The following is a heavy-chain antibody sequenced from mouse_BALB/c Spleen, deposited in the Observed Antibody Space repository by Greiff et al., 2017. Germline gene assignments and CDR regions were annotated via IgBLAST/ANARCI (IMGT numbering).Heavy chain of an antibody. V-gene: IGHV1-9*01. CDR1: GYTFSSYW. CDR3: ARVYGNYTTLHYFDY. D-gene: IGHD2-1*01. J-gene: IGHJ2*01. CDR2: ILPGSGST. Sequence: QVQLQQSGAELMKPGASVKISCKATGYTFSSYWIEWVKQRPGHGLEWIGEILPGSGSTNYNEKFKGKATFTADTSSNTAYMQLSSLTSEDSAVYYCARVYGNYTTLHYFDYWGQGTTLTVSS.